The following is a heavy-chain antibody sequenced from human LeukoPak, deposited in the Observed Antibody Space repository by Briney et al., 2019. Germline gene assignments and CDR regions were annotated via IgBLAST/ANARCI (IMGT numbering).Heavy chain of an antibody. V-gene: IGHV1-69*13. CDR1: RGTFSSYA. CDR3: ARDARHKYCSSASCYRGWFDP. CDR2: IIPMFATA. D-gene: IGHD2-2*01. Sequence: GASVKVSCKASRGTFSSYAISWVRQAPGQGLEWMGGIIPMFATASYAQKFQGRVTITADESTSTAYMELSSLRSEDTAVYYCARDARHKYCSSASCYRGWFDPWGQGTLVTVSS. J-gene: IGHJ5*02.